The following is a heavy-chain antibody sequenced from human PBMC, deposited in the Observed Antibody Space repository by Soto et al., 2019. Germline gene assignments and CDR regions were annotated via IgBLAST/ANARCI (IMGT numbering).Heavy chain of an antibody. CDR1: GFTFSDYY. V-gene: IGHV3-11*01. CDR2: ISSSGSTI. CDR3: ARGGGYSSIVAHPRPYYFDC. D-gene: IGHD6-13*01. J-gene: IGHJ4*02. Sequence: QVQLVESGGGLVKPGGSLRLSCAASGFTFSDYYMSWIRQAPGKGLEWVSYISSSGSTIYYADSVKGRFTIARDNAKNSLYLKMNSLRAEDTAVYYCARGGGYSSIVAHPRPYYFDCWGQGTLVTVSS.